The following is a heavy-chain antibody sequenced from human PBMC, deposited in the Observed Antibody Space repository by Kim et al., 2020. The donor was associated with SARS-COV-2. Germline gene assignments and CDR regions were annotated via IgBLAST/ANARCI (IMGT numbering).Heavy chain of an antibody. Sequence: DSDTKYRPLFQGQVTISADKSTSTVYLQWSSLKASDTAMYYCARGVDSFDIWGQGTMVIVSS. CDR3: ARGVDSFDI. J-gene: IGHJ3*02. V-gene: IGHV5-51*01. CDR2: DSDT.